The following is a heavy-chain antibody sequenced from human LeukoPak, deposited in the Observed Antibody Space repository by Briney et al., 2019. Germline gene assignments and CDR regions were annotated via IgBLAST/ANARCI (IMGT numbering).Heavy chain of an antibody. V-gene: IGHV3-43*02. CDR3: AKDILSEQWHDAFDI. D-gene: IGHD6-19*01. J-gene: IGHJ3*02. CDR2: ISGDGGST. Sequence: GGSLRLSCAASGFIVDDYAMYWVRQAPGKGLEWVSLISGDGGSTYYADSVKGRFTISRDNSKNSRFLHMNSLRTEDTALYYCAKDILSEQWHDAFDIWGQGTMVTVSS. CDR1: GFIVDDYA.